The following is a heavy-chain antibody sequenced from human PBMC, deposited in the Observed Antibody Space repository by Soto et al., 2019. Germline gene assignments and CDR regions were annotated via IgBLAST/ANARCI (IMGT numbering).Heavy chain of an antibody. D-gene: IGHD6-13*01. CDR2: ISGSGGGA. Sequence: GGSLRLSCAASGFTFSNYAMNWVRQPPGKGLEWVSTISGSGGGAYYADSVKGRFTISRDNSKNTLYLQMNSLRGEDTAVYYSAKEGASSWYFFDYWGQGTQVTVSS. CDR3: AKEGASSWYFFDY. V-gene: IGHV3-23*01. CDR1: GFTFSNYA. J-gene: IGHJ4*02.